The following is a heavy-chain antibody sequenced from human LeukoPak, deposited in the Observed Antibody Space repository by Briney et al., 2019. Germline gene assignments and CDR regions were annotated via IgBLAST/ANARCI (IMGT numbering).Heavy chain of an antibody. V-gene: IGHV4-61*02. CDR1: GGAISSGAYY. CDR3: ARDPGGGMAASNWFDP. Sequence: SETLSLTCTVSGGAISSGAYYWGWIRQPAGKGLEWLGRIYTSGSTNYNPSLKSRVTISVDTSKNQFSLKPSSVTAADTAVYYCARDPGGGMAASNWFDPWGQGTLVTVSS. CDR2: IYTSGST. D-gene: IGHD1-26*01. J-gene: IGHJ5*02.